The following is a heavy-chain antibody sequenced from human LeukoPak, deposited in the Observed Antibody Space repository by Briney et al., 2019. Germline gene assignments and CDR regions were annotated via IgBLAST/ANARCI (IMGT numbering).Heavy chain of an antibody. CDR1: GYTFTGYY. Sequence: ASVKVSCKASGYTFTGYYMHWVRQAPGQGLEWMGWINPNSGGTNYAQKFQGWVTMTRDTSISTAYMELSRLRSDDTAVYYCARERGVELSAFDVWGQGTMVTVSS. V-gene: IGHV1-2*04. CDR2: INPNSGGT. CDR3: ARERGVELSAFDV. D-gene: IGHD1-7*01. J-gene: IGHJ3*01.